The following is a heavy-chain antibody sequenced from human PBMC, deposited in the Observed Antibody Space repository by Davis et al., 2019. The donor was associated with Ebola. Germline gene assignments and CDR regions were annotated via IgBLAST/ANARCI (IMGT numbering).Heavy chain of an antibody. D-gene: IGHD6-13*01. CDR3: ARALPRAAAQVGWFDP. J-gene: IGHJ5*02. CDR2: ISHTGNT. Sequence: SETLSLTCTVSGGSISVRSYYWAWVRHHPGKGLDWIAYISHTGNTNYNPSLKSRVTISVDTSKNQFSLKLSSVTAADTAVYYCARALPRAAAQVGWFDPWGQGTLVTVSS. V-gene: IGHV4-61*05. CDR1: GGSISVRSYY.